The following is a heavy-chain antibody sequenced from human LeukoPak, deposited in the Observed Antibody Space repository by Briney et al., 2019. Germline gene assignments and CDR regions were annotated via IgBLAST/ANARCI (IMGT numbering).Heavy chain of an antibody. D-gene: IGHD2-2*01. CDR1: GGSFSGYY. V-gene: IGHV4-34*01. J-gene: IGHJ5*02. CDR3: ARRDYCTSTTCYESYNWLDP. CDR2: INHSGST. Sequence: SETLSLTCAVCGGSFSGYYWSWIRQPPGKGLEWIGEINHSGSTNYRPSLKSRVTISVDTPNNQFSLKLSSVTAADTAVYYCARRDYCTSTTCYESYNWLDPWGQGTLVTVSS.